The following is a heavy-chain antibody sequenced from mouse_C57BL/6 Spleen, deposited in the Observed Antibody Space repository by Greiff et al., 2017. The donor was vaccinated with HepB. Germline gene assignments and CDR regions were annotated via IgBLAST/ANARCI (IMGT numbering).Heavy chain of an antibody. D-gene: IGHD1-1*01. Sequence: QVQLQQPGAELVKPGASVKLSCKASGYTFTSYWMHWVKQRPGQGLEWIGMIHPNSGSTNYNEKFKSKATLTVDKSSSTAYMQLSSLTSEDSAVYYCARTYYYGSSSEAMDYWGQGTSVTVSS. J-gene: IGHJ4*01. CDR3: ARTYYYGSSSEAMDY. CDR1: GYTFTSYW. CDR2: IHPNSGST. V-gene: IGHV1-64*01.